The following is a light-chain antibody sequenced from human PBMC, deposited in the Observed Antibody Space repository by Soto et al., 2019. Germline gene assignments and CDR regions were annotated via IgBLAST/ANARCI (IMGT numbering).Light chain of an antibody. V-gene: IGKV1-39*01. CDR2: AAS. CDR1: QSISSY. Sequence: DIQMTQSPSSLSASVGDRVTITCRASQSISSYLNWYQQKPGNAPKLLIYAASSLQSGVPSRFSGSGSGTDFTLTISSLQPEDFSTYYCQQSYSTPRTFGQRTKVEIK. J-gene: IGKJ1*01. CDR3: QQSYSTPRT.